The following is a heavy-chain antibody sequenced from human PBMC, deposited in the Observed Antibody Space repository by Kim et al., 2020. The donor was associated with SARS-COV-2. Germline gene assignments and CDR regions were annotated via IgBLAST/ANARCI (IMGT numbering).Heavy chain of an antibody. CDR2: IRSKAYGGTT. D-gene: IGHD1-26*01. V-gene: IGHV3-49*04. Sequence: GGSLRLSCTASGFTFGDYAMSWVRQAPGKGLEWVGFIRSKAYGGTTEYAASVKGRFTISRDDSKSIAYLQMNSLKTEDTAVYYCTRDRWGQSDYWGQGTLVTVSS. CDR1: GFTFGDYA. CDR3: TRDRWGQSDY. J-gene: IGHJ4*02.